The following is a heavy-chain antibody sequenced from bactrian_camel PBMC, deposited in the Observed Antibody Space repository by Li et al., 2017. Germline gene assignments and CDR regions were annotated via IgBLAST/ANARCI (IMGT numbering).Heavy chain of an antibody. CDR3: AADGPIHDGLLFRHLVTCMADFGY. J-gene: IGHJ6*01. CDR2: IDRDGST. D-gene: IGHD2*01. Sequence: HVQLVESGGGSVQAGGSLRLSCAASGYTYSSRCMGWFRQAPGDEREEEREGVATIDRDGSTTYADSVKGRFTISKDNTKNTLYLQMNSPKPEDTAVYYCAADGPIHDGLLFRHLVTCMADFGYWGQGTQVTVS. CDR1: GYTYSSRC. V-gene: IGHV3S53*01.